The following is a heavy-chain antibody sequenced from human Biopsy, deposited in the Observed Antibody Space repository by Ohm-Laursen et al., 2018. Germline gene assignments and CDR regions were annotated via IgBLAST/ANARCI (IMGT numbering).Heavy chain of an antibody. CDR3: ARAYSRGDY. J-gene: IGHJ4*02. CDR1: GFTFSSYS. Sequence: SLRLSCAASGFTFSSYSMSWVRQARGKGLEWVANIKEDGSEKHYVDSVKGRFTISRDNAKNSLLLQMNRLRVEDTAVYYCARAYSRGDYWGQGTLVTVSS. D-gene: IGHD2-15*01. CDR2: IKEDGSEK. V-gene: IGHV3-7*01.